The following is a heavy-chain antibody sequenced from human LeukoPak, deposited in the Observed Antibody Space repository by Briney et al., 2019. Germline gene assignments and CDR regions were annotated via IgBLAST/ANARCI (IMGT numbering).Heavy chain of an antibody. V-gene: IGHV4-39*01. J-gene: IGHJ4*02. CDR3: ARQPEMATIRSNFDY. CDR1: GGSISSSSYY. D-gene: IGHD5-24*01. Sequence: SETLSLTCTVSGGSISSSSYYWGWIRQPPGKGLEWLGSIYYSGSTYYNPSLKSRVTISVDTSKNQFSLKLSSVTAADTAVYYCARQPEMATIRSNFDYWGQGTLVTVSS. CDR2: IYYSGST.